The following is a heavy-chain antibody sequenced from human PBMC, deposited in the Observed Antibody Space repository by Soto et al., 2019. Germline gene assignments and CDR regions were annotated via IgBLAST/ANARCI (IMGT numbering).Heavy chain of an antibody. CDR1: GFTFSSYA. D-gene: IGHD3-10*01. Sequence: EVQLLESGGGLVQPGGSLRLSCAASGFTFSSYAMSWVRQAPGKGLEWVSAISGSGGSTYYADSVKGRFTISRDNSKNTLYLQMNSLRAEDTAVYYCAKDQWPLWFGEFPRTNYGMDVWGQGTTVTVSS. J-gene: IGHJ6*02. CDR3: AKDQWPLWFGEFPRTNYGMDV. CDR2: ISGSGGST. V-gene: IGHV3-23*01.